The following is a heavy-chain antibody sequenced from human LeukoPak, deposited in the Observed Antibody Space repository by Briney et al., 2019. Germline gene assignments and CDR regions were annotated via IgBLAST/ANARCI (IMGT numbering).Heavy chain of an antibody. D-gene: IGHD3-10*01. CDR2: ISGSGGST. Sequence: GGSLRLSCAASGFTFSSYAMSWVRQAPGKGLEWVSAISGSGGSTYYADSVKGRFTISRDNSKNTLYLQMNSLRAEDTAVYYCAKDLSEVLWFGELPYYYYYMDVWGKGTTVTISS. CDR3: AKDLSEVLWFGELPYYYYYMDV. J-gene: IGHJ6*03. CDR1: GFTFSSYA. V-gene: IGHV3-23*01.